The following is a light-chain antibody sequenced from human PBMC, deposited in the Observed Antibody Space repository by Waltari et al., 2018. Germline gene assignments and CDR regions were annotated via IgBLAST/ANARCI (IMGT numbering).Light chain of an antibody. J-gene: IGKJ1*01. V-gene: IGKV3-20*01. CDR2: GAS. CDR1: QSVTRA. Sequence: EIVLTQSPGTLSLSPGESATLSCRTSQSVTRALAWYQQKPGQPPRLLIYGASDWATGIPDRFSCSGSGTAFSLTISSLEPEDFAVYYCQHYLRLPVTFGQGTKVEVK. CDR3: QHYLRLPVT.